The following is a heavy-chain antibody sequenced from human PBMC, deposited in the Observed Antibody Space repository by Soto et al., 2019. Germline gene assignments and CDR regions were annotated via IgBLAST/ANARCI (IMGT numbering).Heavy chain of an antibody. J-gene: IGHJ6*02. D-gene: IGHD2-15*01. CDR1: GFTFSRVS. V-gene: IGHV3-48*04. CDR3: ARDLMYSHMDV. CDR2: ISSSGSPL. Sequence: GGSLRLSCEASGFTFSRVSMNWVRQVPGKGLEWLSYISSSGSPLYYADSVKGRFTISRDNAKNSLSLQMNSLRAEDTAVYYCARDLMYSHMDVWGQGTTVTVYS.